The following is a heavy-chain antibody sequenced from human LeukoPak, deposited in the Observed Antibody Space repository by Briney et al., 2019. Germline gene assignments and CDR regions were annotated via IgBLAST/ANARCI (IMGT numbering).Heavy chain of an antibody. CDR3: AREIWAYCSGGSCYSPYFDY. D-gene: IGHD2-15*01. Sequence: GRSLRLSCAASGFTVSSNYMSWVRQAPGKGLEWVSVIYSGGSTYYADSVKGRFTISRDNSKNTLYLQMNSLRAEDTAVYYCAREIWAYCSGGSCYSPYFDYWGQGTLVTVSS. CDR2: IYSGGST. CDR1: GFTVSSNY. J-gene: IGHJ4*02. V-gene: IGHV3-66*01.